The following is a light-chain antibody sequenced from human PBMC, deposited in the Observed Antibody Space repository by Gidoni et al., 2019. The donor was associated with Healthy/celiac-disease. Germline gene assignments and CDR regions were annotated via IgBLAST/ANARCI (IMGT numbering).Light chain of an antibody. CDR1: SSDVGGHNY. J-gene: IGLJ1*01. CDR3: SSYTGSSTFYV. V-gene: IGLV2-14*01. CDR2: DDS. Sequence: QSALTQPASVSGSPGQSITISCTGTSSDVGGHNYVSWFQQHPGKAPKLMIFDDSDRPSGVSNRFSGSKSGNTASLTISGLQADDEADYYCSSYTGSSTFYVFGTGTKVTVL.